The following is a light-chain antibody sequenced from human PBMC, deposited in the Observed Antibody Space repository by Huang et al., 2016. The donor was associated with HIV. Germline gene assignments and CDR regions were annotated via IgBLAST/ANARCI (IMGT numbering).Light chain of an antibody. J-gene: IGKJ2*01. Sequence: EIVLTQSPATLSLSPGERATLSCRASQSVGGYLAWYQQKPGQAPRLLIYDTSTRATGIPARFSGSGSETDFTLTISSPEPEDFAVYYCQQPGSFGQGTKVDIK. CDR1: QSVGGY. V-gene: IGKV3-11*01. CDR3: QQPGS. CDR2: DTS.